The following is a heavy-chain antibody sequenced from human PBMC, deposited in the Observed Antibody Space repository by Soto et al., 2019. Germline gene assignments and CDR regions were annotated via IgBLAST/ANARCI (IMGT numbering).Heavy chain of an antibody. D-gene: IGHD1-26*01. CDR3: ARIGTLLGIVTNNRFDP. V-gene: IGHV4-30-4*01. CDR1: GASIVTDDYY. Sequence: SETLSLTCTVSGASIVTDDYYWSWIRQPPGEGLEWIGYMTYSGSTYYNPSLKSRVTTSLDRSKNQISLHLSSVTAADTAVYYCARIGTLLGIVTNNRFDPWGQGALVTVYS. CDR2: MTYSGST. J-gene: IGHJ5*02.